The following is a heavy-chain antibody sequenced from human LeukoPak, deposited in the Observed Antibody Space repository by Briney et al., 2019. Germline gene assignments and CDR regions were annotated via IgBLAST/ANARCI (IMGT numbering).Heavy chain of an antibody. CDR1: GGSISSSSYY. Sequence: SETLSLTCTVSGGSISSSSYYWGWIRQPPGKGLEWIGEINHSGITNYNPSLKSRVTMSVDTSKNQFSLHLTSVTAADAGVYYCARGRYYSYWGQGTLVTVSS. V-gene: IGHV4-39*07. CDR2: INHSGIT. J-gene: IGHJ4*02. D-gene: IGHD3-22*01. CDR3: ARGRYYSY.